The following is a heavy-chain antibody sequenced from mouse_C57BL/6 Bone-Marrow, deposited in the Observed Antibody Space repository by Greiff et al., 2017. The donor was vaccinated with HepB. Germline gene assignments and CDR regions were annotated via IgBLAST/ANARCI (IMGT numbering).Heavy chain of an antibody. CDR1: GFTFSSYA. CDR3: AREGPTVVATDY. J-gene: IGHJ2*01. D-gene: IGHD1-1*01. CDR2: ISDGGSYT. Sequence: EVQVVESGGGLVKPGGSLKLSCAASGFTFSSYAMSWVRQTPEKRLEWVATISDGGSYTYYPDNVKGRFTISRDNAKNNLYLQMSHLKSEDTAMYYCAREGPTVVATDYWGQGTTLTVSS. V-gene: IGHV5-4*01.